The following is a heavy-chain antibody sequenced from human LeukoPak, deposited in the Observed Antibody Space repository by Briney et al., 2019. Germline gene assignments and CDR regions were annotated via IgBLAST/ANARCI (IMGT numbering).Heavy chain of an antibody. D-gene: IGHD3-22*01. CDR2: IRPSDSNT. V-gene: IGHV5-51*01. CDR3: ARHRGSTSYYYSFNY. CDR1: GYSFTSYW. Sequence: GESLKISCKGSGYSFTSYWIGWVRQMPGKGLEWMGIIRPSDSNTRYSPSFQGQVTISADRSINTAYLQWSSLKASDTAIYYCARHRGSTSYYYSFNYWGQGSLVTVSS. J-gene: IGHJ4*02.